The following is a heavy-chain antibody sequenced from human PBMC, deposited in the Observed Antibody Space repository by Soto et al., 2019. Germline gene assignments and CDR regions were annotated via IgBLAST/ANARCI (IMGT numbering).Heavy chain of an antibody. D-gene: IGHD2-8*01. Sequence: QVQLQESGPGLVKPSETLSLTCTVSGGSISSYYWSWIRQPPGKGLEWIGYIYYSGITNYNPSLKSRVTISVDTSKNQFSLKLSSVTAADTAVYYCARRYAGNFDYWGQGTLVTVSS. CDR2: IYYSGIT. V-gene: IGHV4-59*01. J-gene: IGHJ4*02. CDR3: ARRYAGNFDY. CDR1: GGSISSYY.